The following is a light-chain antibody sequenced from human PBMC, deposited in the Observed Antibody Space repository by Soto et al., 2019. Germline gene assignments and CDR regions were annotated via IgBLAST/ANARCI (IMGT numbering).Light chain of an antibody. CDR2: GAS. J-gene: IGKJ1*01. CDR3: QQYNNWPLT. Sequence: EIVMTQSPTILSVSPGARATLSCRASQSVSRNLAWYQQKPGQAPSLLIHGASTRATGIPARFSGSGSGTDFTLTVSNLESEDFAVYYCQQYNNWPLTFGQGTKVDIK. CDR1: QSVSRN. V-gene: IGKV3D-15*01.